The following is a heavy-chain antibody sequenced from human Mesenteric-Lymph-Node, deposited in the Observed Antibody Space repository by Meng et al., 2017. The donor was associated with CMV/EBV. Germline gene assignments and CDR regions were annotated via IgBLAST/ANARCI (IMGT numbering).Heavy chain of an antibody. D-gene: IGHD2/OR15-2a*01. J-gene: IGHJ4*02. Sequence: SQTLSLTGAISGDSVSSTSAAWNWIRLSPSRGLEWLGRTYYRSNWHNHYAVSVKSRITINPDTSKNQFSLHLNSVTPEDATVYYCAGVSRGHFDSWGQGTLVTVSS. CDR3: AGVSRGHFDS. V-gene: IGHV6-1*01. CDR1: GDSVSSTSAA. CDR2: TYYRSNWHN.